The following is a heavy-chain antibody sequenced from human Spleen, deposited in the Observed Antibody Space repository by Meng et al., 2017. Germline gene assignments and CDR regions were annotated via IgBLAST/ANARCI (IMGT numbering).Heavy chain of an antibody. D-gene: IGHD2-21*02. V-gene: IGHV4-34*01. CDR3: AREVTYTYYYYYGMDV. CDR1: GGSFSDYY. Sequence: GSLRLSCVVSGGSFSDYYWSWIRQPPGKGLEWIGEINHSGSTNYNPSLESRATISVDTSQNNLSLKLSSVTAADSAVYYCAREVTYTYYYYYGMDVWGQGPTVTVSS. J-gene: IGHJ6*02. CDR2: INHSGST.